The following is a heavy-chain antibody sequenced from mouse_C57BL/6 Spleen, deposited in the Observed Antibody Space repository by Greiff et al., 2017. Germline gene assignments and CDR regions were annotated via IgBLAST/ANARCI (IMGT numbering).Heavy chain of an antibody. Sequence: VKLQQSGAELVKPGASVKLSCKASGYTFTEYTIHWVKQRSGQGLEWIGWFYPGSGSIKYNEKFKDKGTLTADKSSSTVYMELSRLTSEDSAVYFGARHERGYDYDGAWFAYWGQGTLVTVSA. D-gene: IGHD2-4*01. CDR1: GYTFTEYT. J-gene: IGHJ3*01. V-gene: IGHV1-62-2*01. CDR3: ARHERGYDYDGAWFAY. CDR2: FYPGSGSI.